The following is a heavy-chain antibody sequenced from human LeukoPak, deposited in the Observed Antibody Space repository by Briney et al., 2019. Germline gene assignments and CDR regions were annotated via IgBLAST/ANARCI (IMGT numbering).Heavy chain of an antibody. CDR1: GFTFSSYA. Sequence: GGSLRLSCAASGFTFSSYAMHWVRQAPGKGLEWAAVISYDGSNKYYADSVKGRFTISRDNSKNTLYLQMNSLRAEDTAVYYCARDAGMLDTAMVTEAYYYYGMDVWGQGTTVTVSS. CDR3: ARDAGMLDTAMVTEAYYYYGMDV. V-gene: IGHV3-30-3*01. CDR2: ISYDGSNK. J-gene: IGHJ6*02. D-gene: IGHD5-18*01.